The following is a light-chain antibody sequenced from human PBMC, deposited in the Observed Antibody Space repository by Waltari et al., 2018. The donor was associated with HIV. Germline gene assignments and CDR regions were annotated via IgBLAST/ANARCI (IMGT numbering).Light chain of an antibody. Sequence: DIQMTQSPSSLSASVRDRVSITCRASQSISTFLNWYRQRPGKAPERRIYAAHSLQSGVPSRFGGSGSATEFTLTITSLQPEDVATYYCQQTYSTPHTFGQGTKVEIK. CDR3: QQTYSTPHT. J-gene: IGKJ2*01. CDR2: AAH. V-gene: IGKV1-39*01. CDR1: QSISTF.